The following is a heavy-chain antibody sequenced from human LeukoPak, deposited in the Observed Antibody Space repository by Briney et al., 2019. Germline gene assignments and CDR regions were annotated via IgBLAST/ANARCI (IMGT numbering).Heavy chain of an antibody. D-gene: IGHD3-22*01. CDR1: VGSVSSRRYC. J-gene: IGHJ3*02. V-gene: IGHV4-61*01. Sequence: PSETLSLTCTVSVGSVSSRRYCWNWIRQPPGKGLEWIGYISYTGSTNYNPSLKSRVTISVETSKKQISLKLSSVTAADTAVYYCARAWNSSGYRGAFHIWGQGTMVTVSS. CDR3: ARAWNSSGYRGAFHI. CDR2: ISYTGST.